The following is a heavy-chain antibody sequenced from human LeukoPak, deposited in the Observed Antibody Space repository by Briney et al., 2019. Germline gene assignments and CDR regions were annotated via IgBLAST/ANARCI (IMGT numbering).Heavy chain of an antibody. J-gene: IGHJ6*02. Sequence: GGSLRLSCAASGFTFSSYAMRWVRQAPGKGLEWVAVISYDGSNKYYADSVKGRFTISRDNSKNTLYLQMNSLRAEDTAVYYCARDPRYSSGWYVYYYYYGMDVWGQGTTVTVSS. CDR3: ARDPRYSSGWYVYYYYYGMDV. CDR1: GFTFSSYA. D-gene: IGHD6-19*01. V-gene: IGHV3-30-3*01. CDR2: ISYDGSNK.